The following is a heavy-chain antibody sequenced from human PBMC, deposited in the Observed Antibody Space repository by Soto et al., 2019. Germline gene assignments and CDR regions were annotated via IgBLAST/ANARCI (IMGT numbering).Heavy chain of an antibody. V-gene: IGHV1-69*13. CDR3: ARGGGSYPPTPFDY. CDR2: IIPIFGTA. D-gene: IGHD1-26*01. CDR1: GGTFSSYA. J-gene: IGHJ4*02. Sequence: SVKVSCKASGGTFSSYAISWVRQAPGQGLEWMGGIIPIFGTANYAQKFQGRVTITADESTSTAYMELSSLRSEDTAAYYCARGGGSYPPTPFDYWGQGTLVTVSS.